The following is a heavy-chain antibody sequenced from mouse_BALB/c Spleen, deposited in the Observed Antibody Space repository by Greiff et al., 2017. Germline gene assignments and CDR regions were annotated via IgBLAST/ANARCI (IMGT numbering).Heavy chain of an antibody. Sequence: DVQLVESGGGLVKPGGSLKLSCAASGFAFSSYDMSWVRQTPEKRLEWVAYISSGGGSTYYPDTVKGRFTISRDNAKNTLYLQMSSLKSEDTAMYYCARYDYDRGSDVWGAGTTVTVSS. CDR3: ARYDYDRGSDV. CDR1: GFAFSSYD. CDR2: ISSGGGST. V-gene: IGHV5-12-1*01. D-gene: IGHD2-4*01. J-gene: IGHJ1*01.